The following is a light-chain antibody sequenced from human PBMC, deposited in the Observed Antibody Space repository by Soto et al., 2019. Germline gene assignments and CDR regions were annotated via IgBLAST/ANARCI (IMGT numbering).Light chain of an antibody. V-gene: IGKV2-30*01. CDR3: MQGSHWPYT. CDR2: NVS. J-gene: IGKJ2*01. CDR1: LSLLYSDGNTY. Sequence: DVVMTQSPLSLPVTLGQPASISCRSSLSLLYSDGNTYFHSFLQRPGQSTRRLIYNVSNRESGVPDRFSGSGSGTDFTVEISREEAEDVGVYYCMQGSHWPYTCGQGTRLELK.